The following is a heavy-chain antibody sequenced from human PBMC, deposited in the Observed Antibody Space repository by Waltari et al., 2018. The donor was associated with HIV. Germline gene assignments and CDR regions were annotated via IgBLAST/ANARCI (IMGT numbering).Heavy chain of an antibody. CDR3: ARDDGDYEGDYGMDV. CDR1: GFTFSSYS. J-gene: IGHJ6*02. Sequence: EVQLVESGGGLVKPGGSLRLSCAASGFTFSSYSMNWVRQAPGKGLEWVSSISSSSSYIYYADSVKARFTISRDNAKNSLYLQMNSLRAEDTAVYYCARDDGDYEGDYGMDVWGQGTTVTVSS. V-gene: IGHV3-21*01. D-gene: IGHD4-17*01. CDR2: ISSSSSYI.